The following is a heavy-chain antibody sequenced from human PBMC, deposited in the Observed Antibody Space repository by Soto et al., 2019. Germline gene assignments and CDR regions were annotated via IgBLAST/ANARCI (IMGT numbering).Heavy chain of an antibody. CDR3: ATRSPAFDY. V-gene: IGHV1-18*01. CDR2: ISTDKGKT. CDR1: GYTFTSYG. J-gene: IGHJ4*02. Sequence: QVQLVQSGPEVEKPGASVKVSCKTSGYTFTSYGISWVRQAPGQGLEWMGWISTDKGKTNYAQKFQGRVTMTTDTSTSTVYMELRSLTSDDTAVYYCATRSPAFDYWGQGTLVTVS.